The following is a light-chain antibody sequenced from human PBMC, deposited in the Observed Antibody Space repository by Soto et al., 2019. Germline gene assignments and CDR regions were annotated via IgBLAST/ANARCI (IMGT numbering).Light chain of an antibody. J-gene: IGKJ2*01. CDR1: QSISSY. Sequence: DLQMTQSPSSLSTSVGDRITITCRASQSISSYLNWYQQKPGKAPKLLIYAASNLQSGVPSRFSGSGSGTDFTLTISSLQPEDFATYYCQQSYSTPLNTFGQGTKLEIK. CDR3: QQSYSTPLNT. CDR2: AAS. V-gene: IGKV1-39*01.